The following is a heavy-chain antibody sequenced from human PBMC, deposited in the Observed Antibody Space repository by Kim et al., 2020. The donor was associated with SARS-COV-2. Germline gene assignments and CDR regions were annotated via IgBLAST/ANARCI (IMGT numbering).Heavy chain of an antibody. CDR2: INQDVSEK. V-gene: IGHV3-7*01. Sequence: GGSLRLSCAASEFTFSSYWMSWVRQAPGKGLEWVANINQDVSEKYYVDSARGRFTISRDNAKNSVYLQMNSLRAEDTAVYYCARERDGRFFDYWGQGVLVTVSS. J-gene: IGHJ4*02. CDR1: EFTFSSYW. CDR3: ARERDGRFFDY. D-gene: IGHD1-1*01.